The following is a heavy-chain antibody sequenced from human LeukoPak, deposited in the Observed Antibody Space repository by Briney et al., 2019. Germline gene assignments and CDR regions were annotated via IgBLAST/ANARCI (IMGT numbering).Heavy chain of an antibody. CDR1: GGSISSYY. V-gene: IGHV4-4*07. CDR2: IYTSGST. Sequence: SETLSLTCTVSGGSISSYYWSWIRQPAGKGLEWIGRIYTSGSTNYNPSLKSRVTMSVDTSKNQFSLKLSSVTAADTAVYYCTRIALSELEPADAFDIWGQGTMVTISS. J-gene: IGHJ3*02. D-gene: IGHD1-1*01. CDR3: TRIALSELEPADAFDI.